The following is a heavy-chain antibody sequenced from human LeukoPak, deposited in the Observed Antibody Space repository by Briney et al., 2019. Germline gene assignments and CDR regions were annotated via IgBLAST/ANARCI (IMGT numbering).Heavy chain of an antibody. Sequence: PGGSLRLSCAASGFTFSSYAMSWVRQAPGKGLEWVSAISGSGGSTYYANSVKGRFTISRDNSKNTLYLQMNSLRAEDTAVYYCAKDRGGYDYFAGYWGQGTLVTVSS. CDR1: GFTFSSYA. V-gene: IGHV3-23*01. J-gene: IGHJ4*02. CDR3: AKDRGGYDYFAGY. CDR2: ISGSGGST. D-gene: IGHD5-12*01.